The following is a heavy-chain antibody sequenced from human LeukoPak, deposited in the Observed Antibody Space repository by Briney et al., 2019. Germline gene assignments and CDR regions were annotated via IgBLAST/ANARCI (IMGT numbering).Heavy chain of an antibody. CDR2: LYSGSNT. V-gene: IGHV3-66*01. D-gene: IGHD6-19*01. CDR3: ARARTYSSGWWYYFDY. J-gene: IGHJ4*02. Sequence: PGGSLRLSCAASGFTVSSNYRSGVRQAPGKGLEWVSILYSGSNTYSADSVKGRFTISRDTSRNTLYLQINSLRAEDTAIYYCARARTYSSGWWYYFDYWGQGTLVTVSS. CDR1: GFTVSSNY.